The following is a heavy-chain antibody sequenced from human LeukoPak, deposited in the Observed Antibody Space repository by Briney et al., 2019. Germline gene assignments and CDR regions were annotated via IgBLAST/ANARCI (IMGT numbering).Heavy chain of an antibody. D-gene: IGHD1-26*01. CDR1: GYTFTSYG. Sequence: ASVKVSCKASGYTFTSYGISWVRQAPGQGLEWMGWISAHNGNTNYAQKLQGRVTMTTDTSTSTAYMELRSLRSDDTAVYYCARDMIGGSYYRGYYYYGMDVWGQGTTVTVSS. V-gene: IGHV1-18*01. CDR2: ISAHNGNT. CDR3: ARDMIGGSYYRGYYYYGMDV. J-gene: IGHJ6*02.